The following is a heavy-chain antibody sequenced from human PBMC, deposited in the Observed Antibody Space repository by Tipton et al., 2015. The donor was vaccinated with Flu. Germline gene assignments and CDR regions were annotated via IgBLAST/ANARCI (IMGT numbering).Heavy chain of an antibody. CDR1: GYTFTDYY. CDR2: INPNTYGT. D-gene: IGHD6-19*01. V-gene: IGHV1-2*02. CDR3: ARMGRSYGSSGYYPFGY. J-gene: IGHJ4*02. Sequence: QLVQSGAGLKKPGASMKVSCKASGYTFTDYYIHWLRQTPGQGLEWMGWINPNTYGTHFAQKFQGRVTMTSDTSTTTAYLELRGLQFDDTAVYYCARMGRSYGSSGYYPFGYWGQGALITVSS.